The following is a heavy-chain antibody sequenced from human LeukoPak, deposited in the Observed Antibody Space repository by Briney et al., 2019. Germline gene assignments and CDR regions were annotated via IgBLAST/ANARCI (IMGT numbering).Heavy chain of an antibody. D-gene: IGHD3-10*01. Sequence: SETPSLTCAVYGGSFSGYYWSWIRQPPGKGLEWIGEINHSGSTNYNPSLKSRVTISVDTSKNQFSLKLSSVTAADTAVYYCARRPYYYYGSGNNWFDPWGQGTLVTVSS. CDR3: ARRPYYYYGSGNNWFDP. J-gene: IGHJ5*02. CDR1: GGSFSGYY. CDR2: INHSGST. V-gene: IGHV4-34*01.